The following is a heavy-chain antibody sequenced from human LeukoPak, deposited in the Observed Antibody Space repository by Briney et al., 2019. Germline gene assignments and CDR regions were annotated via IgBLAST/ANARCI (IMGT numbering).Heavy chain of an antibody. D-gene: IGHD3-9*01. CDR2: ISSSSYI. CDR3: ARDNDLLRYFDWPLDY. CDR1: GFTFSSYG. V-gene: IGHV3-21*01. Sequence: PGGSLRLSCAASGFTFSSYGMHWVRQAPGKGLEWVSSISSSSYIYYADSVKGRFTISRDNAKNSLYLQMNSLRAEDTAVYYCARDNDLLRYFDWPLDYWGQGTLVTVSS. J-gene: IGHJ4*02.